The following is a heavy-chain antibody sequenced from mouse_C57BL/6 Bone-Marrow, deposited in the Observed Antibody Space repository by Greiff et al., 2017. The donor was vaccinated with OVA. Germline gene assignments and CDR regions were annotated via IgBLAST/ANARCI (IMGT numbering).Heavy chain of an antibody. CDR2: ISNLAYSI. J-gene: IGHJ3*01. CDR1: GFTFSDYG. CDR3: ARQEYGNPFAY. V-gene: IGHV5-15*01. D-gene: IGHD2-10*02. Sequence: EVMLVESGGGLVQPGGSLKLSCAASGFTFSDYGMAWVRQAPRKGPEWVAFISNLAYSIYYADTVTGRFTISRENAKNTLYLEMSSLRSEDTAMYYCARQEYGNPFAYWGQGTLVTVSA.